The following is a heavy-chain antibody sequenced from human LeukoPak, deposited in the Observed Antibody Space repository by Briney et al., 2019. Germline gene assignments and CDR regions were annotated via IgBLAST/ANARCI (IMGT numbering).Heavy chain of an antibody. CDR1: GGSISSGYYY. J-gene: IGHJ3*01. CDR3: ARTQSTRGAAFDF. CDR2: IYYSGST. D-gene: IGHD3-10*01. Sequence: PSETLSLTCTVSGGSISSGYYYWGWIRQPPGKGLEWIGSIYYSGSTYYNPSLKSRVTIYEDTSKNQFSLKLSSVTAADTAVYYCARTQSTRGAAFDFWGQGTLVTVSS. V-gene: IGHV4-39*07.